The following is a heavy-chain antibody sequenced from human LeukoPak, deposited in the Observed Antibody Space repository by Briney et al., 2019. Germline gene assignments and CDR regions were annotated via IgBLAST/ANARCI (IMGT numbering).Heavy chain of an antibody. D-gene: IGHD6-13*01. CDR3: ARGRSIAAAVTLYYYGMDV. CDR1: GGSFSGYY. CDR2: INHSGST. Sequence: SETLSLTCAVYGGSFSGYYWSWIRQPPGKGLEWIGEINHSGSTNYNPSLKSRVTISVDTSKNQFSLKLSSVTAADTAVYYCARGRSIAAAVTLYYYGMDVWGQGPTVTVSS. J-gene: IGHJ6*02. V-gene: IGHV4-34*01.